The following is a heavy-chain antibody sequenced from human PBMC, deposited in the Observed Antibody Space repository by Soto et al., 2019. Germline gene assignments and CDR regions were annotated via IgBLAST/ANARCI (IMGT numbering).Heavy chain of an antibody. J-gene: IGHJ4*02. CDR3: ATSDSGYAFDY. D-gene: IGHD5-12*01. CDR1: GVSISSSSYY. Sequence: PSETLSLTCTVSGVSISSSSYYWGWIRQTPGKGLEWIGSIYYSGSTYYNPYLKSRVTISVDTSKNQFSLKLSPVTAADTAVYYCATSDSGYAFDYWGQGTLVTVSS. CDR2: IYYSGST. V-gene: IGHV4-39*01.